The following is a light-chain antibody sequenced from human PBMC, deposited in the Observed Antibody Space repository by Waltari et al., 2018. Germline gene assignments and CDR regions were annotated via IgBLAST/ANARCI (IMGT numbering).Light chain of an antibody. V-gene: IGKV4-1*01. J-gene: IGKJ2*01. CDR1: PSVLYRPNNKNY. CDR2: SSS. Sequence: DIAMTQSPGSLAVSLGERDTINSKSSPSVLYRPNNKNYLSWYQQKPGQPPYLLFYSSSPRESGFPDRFSSSGSGTDFTLTFRSLQAEDEAVYFCHLDSGTPYTFGHGTKLESK. CDR3: HLDSGTPYT.